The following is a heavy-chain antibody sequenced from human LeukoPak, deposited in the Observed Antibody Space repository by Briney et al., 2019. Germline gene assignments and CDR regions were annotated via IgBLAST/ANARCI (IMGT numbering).Heavy chain of an antibody. J-gene: IGHJ5*02. D-gene: IGHD3-3*01. CDR1: GFTFSSYA. CDR2: ISGSGDST. Sequence: GGSLRLSCAASGFTFSSYAMSWVRQAPGKGLEWVSAISGSGDSTYYADSVKGRFTISRDNSKNTLYLQMNSLRAEDTAVYYCAKDPSAYDFWSGYSTDWFDPWGQGTLVTVSS. CDR3: AKDPSAYDFWSGYSTDWFDP. V-gene: IGHV3-23*01.